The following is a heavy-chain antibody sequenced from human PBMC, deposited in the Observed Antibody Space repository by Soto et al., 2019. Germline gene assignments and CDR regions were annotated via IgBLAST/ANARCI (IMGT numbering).Heavy chain of an antibody. CDR3: AKDRARQQLVWYFDL. CDR1: GFTFSSYA. J-gene: IGHJ2*01. D-gene: IGHD6-13*01. Sequence: GGSLRLSCAASGFTFSSYAMSWVRQAPGKGLEWVSAISGSGGSTYYADSVKGRFTISRDNSKNTLYLQMNSLRAEDPAVYYCAKDRARQQLVWYFDLWGRGTLVTVSS. CDR2: ISGSGGST. V-gene: IGHV3-23*01.